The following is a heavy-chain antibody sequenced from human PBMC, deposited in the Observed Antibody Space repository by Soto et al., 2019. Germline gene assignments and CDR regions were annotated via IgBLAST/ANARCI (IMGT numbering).Heavy chain of an antibody. Sequence: EVQLLESGGGLVQPGGSLRLSCAASGFTFSSYAMSWVRQAPGKGLEWVSGISGSGGSTYYADSVKGRLTISRDNSKNTLYLQMNSLRAEGTAVYYCAKSALKTVAEFGYWGQGTLVTVSS. CDR3: AKSALKTVAEFGY. D-gene: IGHD6-19*01. CDR2: ISGSGGST. V-gene: IGHV3-23*01. CDR1: GFTFSSYA. J-gene: IGHJ4*02.